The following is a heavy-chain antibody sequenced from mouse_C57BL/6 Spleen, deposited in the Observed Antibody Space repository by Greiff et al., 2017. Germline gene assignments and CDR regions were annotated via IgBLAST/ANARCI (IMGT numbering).Heavy chain of an antibody. J-gene: IGHJ1*03. CDR2: IDPANGNT. CDR1: GFNIKNTY. Sequence: EVQLQQSVAELVRPGASVKLSCTASGFNIKNTYMHWVKQRPEQGLEWIGRIDPANGNTKYAPKFQGKATITADTSSNTAYLQLSSLTSEDTAIYYCARSRSTMVTTWYFDVWGTGTTVTVSA. D-gene: IGHD2-2*01. CDR3: ARSRSTMVTTWYFDV. V-gene: IGHV14-3*01.